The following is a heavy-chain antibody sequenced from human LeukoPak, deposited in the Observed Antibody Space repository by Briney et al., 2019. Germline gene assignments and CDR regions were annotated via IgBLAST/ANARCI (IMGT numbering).Heavy chain of an antibody. J-gene: IGHJ4*02. CDR1: GGSISSHH. D-gene: IGHD6-6*01. CDR3: ARGPYSSSSTHLDD. CDR2: IYCSGST. V-gene: IGHV4-59*11. Sequence: SETLSLTCTVSGGSISSHHWSWIRQPPGKGLEWIGYIYCSGSTNYNPSHKSRVTISVDTSKNQFSLKLSSVTAADTAVYYRARGPYSSSSTHLDDWGQGTLVTVSS.